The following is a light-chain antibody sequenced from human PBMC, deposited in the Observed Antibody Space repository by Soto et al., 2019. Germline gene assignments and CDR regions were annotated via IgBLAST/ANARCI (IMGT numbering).Light chain of an antibody. V-gene: IGKV1-9*01. CDR3: QQYYSYPRT. CDR2: AAS. Sequence: DIQLTQSPSFLSASVGDRVTITCRASQGISSYLAWYQQKPGKAPKLLIYAASTLQSGVPSRFSGSGSGTDFTLTISCLQSEDFATYYCQQYYSYPRTFSQGTKVDIK. J-gene: IGKJ1*01. CDR1: QGISSY.